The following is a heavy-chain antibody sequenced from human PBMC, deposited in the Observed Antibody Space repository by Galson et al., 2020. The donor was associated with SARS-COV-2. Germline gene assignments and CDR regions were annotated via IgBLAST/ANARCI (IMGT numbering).Heavy chain of an antibody. CDR2: ISYDGSNK. D-gene: IGHD2-2*01. Sequence: GGSLRLSCAASGFTFSSYAMHWVRQAPGKGLEWVAVISYDGSNKYYADSVKGRFTISRDNSKNTLYLQMNSLRAEDTAVYYCARGSGYLGYGRSSSCQRIGNGG. CDR1: GFTFSSYA. CDR3: ARGSGYLGYGRSSSCQRIGN. V-gene: IGHV3-30-3*01. J-gene: IGHJ6*01.